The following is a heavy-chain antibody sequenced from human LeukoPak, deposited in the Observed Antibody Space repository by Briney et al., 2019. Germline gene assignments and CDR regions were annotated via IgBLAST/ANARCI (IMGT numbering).Heavy chain of an antibody. CDR2: IYHSGGT. D-gene: IGHD4-17*01. V-gene: IGHV4-59*08. J-gene: IGHJ5*02. Sequence: SETLSLTCTVFGGSISYYYWSWIRQSPGKGLEWIGYIYHSGGTNYNPSLKSRVIISVDTSKNQFSLKLSFVTAADTAVYYCARRADYGDNWFDPWGQGTLVTVSS. CDR3: ARRADYGDNWFDP. CDR1: GGSISYYY.